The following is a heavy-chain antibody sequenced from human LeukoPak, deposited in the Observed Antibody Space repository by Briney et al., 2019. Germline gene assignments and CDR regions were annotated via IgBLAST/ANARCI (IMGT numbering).Heavy chain of an antibody. D-gene: IGHD3-9*01. CDR1: GGSISSYY. Sequence: PSETLSLTCTVSGGSISSYYWSWIRQPPGKGLEWIGEINHSGSTNYNPSLKSRVTISVDTSKNQFSLKLSSVTAADTAVYYCATIPLRYFDWLFYWGQGTLVTVSS. CDR3: ATIPLRYFDWLFY. J-gene: IGHJ4*02. CDR2: INHSGST. V-gene: IGHV4-34*01.